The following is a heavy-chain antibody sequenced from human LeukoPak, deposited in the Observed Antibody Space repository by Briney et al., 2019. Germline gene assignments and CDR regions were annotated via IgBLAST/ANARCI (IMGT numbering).Heavy chain of an antibody. CDR1: GGSISSYY. CDR2: IYYSGST. CDR3: ARAGWISRTMSAFDI. V-gene: IGHV4-59*01. Sequence: SETLSLTCTVSGGSISSYYWSWIRQPPGKGLEWIGYIYYSGSTNYNPSLKSRVTISVDTSKNQFSLKLSSVTAADTAVYYCARAGWISRTMSAFDIWGQGTRVTVSS. D-gene: IGHD3-22*01. J-gene: IGHJ3*02.